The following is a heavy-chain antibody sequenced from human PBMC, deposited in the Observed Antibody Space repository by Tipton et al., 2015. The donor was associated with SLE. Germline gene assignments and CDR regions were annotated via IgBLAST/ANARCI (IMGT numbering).Heavy chain of an antibody. CDR2: IRVYNGNT. D-gene: IGHD3-22*01. J-gene: IGHJ6*03. V-gene: IGHV1-18*01. CDR1: GYTFATYG. CDR3: ARDGLNFYDSGDKRYYHMDV. Sequence: QSGPEVKETGASVKVSCKASGYTFATYGISWVRQAPGQGLEWMGWIRVYNGNTNSAQKLQGRITMTTDTPTSTAYMELRSLKPDDTAVYYCARDGLNFYDSGDKRYYHMDVWGKGTTVSVSS.